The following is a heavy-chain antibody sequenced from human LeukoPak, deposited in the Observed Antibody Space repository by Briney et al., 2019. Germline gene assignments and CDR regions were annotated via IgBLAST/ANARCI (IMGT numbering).Heavy chain of an antibody. Sequence: GESLTISCKASGYYFPNYRIAWVRQMPGKGLEWMGIIYPDDSDTTYSPSFQGQVAMSADKSISTAYLQWSGLKASDTAIYYCARRSFYGTNGYYQYFDYWGQGTLVTVSS. J-gene: IGHJ4*02. CDR2: IYPDDSDT. V-gene: IGHV5-51*01. CDR3: ARRSFYGTNGYYQYFDY. CDR1: GYYFPNYR. D-gene: IGHD3-22*01.